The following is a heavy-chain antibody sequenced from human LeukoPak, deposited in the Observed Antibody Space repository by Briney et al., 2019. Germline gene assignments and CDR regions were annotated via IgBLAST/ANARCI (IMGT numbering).Heavy chain of an antibody. CDR3: TTEVTTVFDY. J-gene: IGHJ4*02. CDR2: IKDKSAGGTT. D-gene: IGHD4-17*01. CDR1: GFTFKNTW. Sequence: PGGSLRLSCAGSGFTFKNTWMSWVRQAPGKGLEWVGRIKDKSAGGTTDYAPSLKGRFTVSRDDSKNTLYLQMNSLKTEDTAIYYCTTEVTTVFDYWGQGTLVTVSS. V-gene: IGHV3-15*01.